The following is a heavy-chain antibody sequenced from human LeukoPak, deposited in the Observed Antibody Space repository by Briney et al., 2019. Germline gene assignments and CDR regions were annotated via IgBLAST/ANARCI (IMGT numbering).Heavy chain of an antibody. V-gene: IGHV3-53*05. CDR3: ARDNAPAGGGLDY. Sequence: PGGSLRLSCAASGFTVSSNYMSWVRQAPGKGLEWVSVIYSGGSTYYADSVKGRFTISRDNSKNTVYLQMNSLGVEDTARYYCARDNAPAGGGLDYWGQGTLVTVSS. CDR1: GFTVSSNY. J-gene: IGHJ4*02. CDR2: IYSGGST. D-gene: IGHD2-2*01.